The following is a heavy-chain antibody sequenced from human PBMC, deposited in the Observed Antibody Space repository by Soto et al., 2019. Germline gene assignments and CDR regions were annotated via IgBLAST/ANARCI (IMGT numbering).Heavy chain of an antibody. CDR2: IYYSGST. D-gene: IGHD3-9*01. V-gene: IGHV4-59*01. Sequence: PSETLSLTCTVSGGSISSYYWSWIRQPPGKGLEWIGYIYYSGSTNYNPSLKSRVTISVDTSKNQFSLKLSSVTAADTAVYYCARGMSEGQIFYYFDDWGQRSLVTVSS. CDR3: ARGMSEGQIFYYFDD. CDR1: GGSISSYY. J-gene: IGHJ4*02.